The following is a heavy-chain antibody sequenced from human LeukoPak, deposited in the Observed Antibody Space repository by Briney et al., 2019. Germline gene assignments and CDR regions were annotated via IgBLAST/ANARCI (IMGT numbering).Heavy chain of an antibody. CDR1: GDPISSYSNYK. V-gene: IGHV4-61*05. CDR3: ARGLLVGATDGAHDY. Sequence: PSETLSLTCTVSGDPISSYSNYKWSWIRQPPGKGLEWIGYIYYHGSTNYNPSLKSRVTFSVDTSKNQFSLKLSSVTAADTAVYYCARGLLVGATDGAHDYWGQGTLVTVSS. CDR2: IYYHGST. D-gene: IGHD1-26*01. J-gene: IGHJ4*02.